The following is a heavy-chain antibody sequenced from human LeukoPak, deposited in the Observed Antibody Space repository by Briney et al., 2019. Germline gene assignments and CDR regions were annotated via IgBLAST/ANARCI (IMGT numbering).Heavy chain of an antibody. CDR1: GGSISSSNW. CDR3: ARDGGAYNWFDP. J-gene: IGHJ5*02. Sequence: SETLSLTCAVSGGSISSSNWWSWVRQPPGKGLEWIGEIYHSGSTNYNPSLKSRVTISVDKSKNQFSLKLSPVTAADTAVYYCARDGGAYNWFDPWGQGTLVTVSS. D-gene: IGHD3-16*01. CDR2: IYHSGST. V-gene: IGHV4-4*02.